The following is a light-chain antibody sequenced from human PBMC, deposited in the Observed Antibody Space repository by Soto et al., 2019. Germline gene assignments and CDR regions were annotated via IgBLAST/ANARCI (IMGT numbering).Light chain of an antibody. V-gene: IGLV1-40*01. J-gene: IGLJ1*01. CDR3: QSYDDTLSGSV. CDR1: GSNIGSGYD. CDR2: ANN. Sequence: QSVLKQAPSVSGAPGQRVTISCTGGGSNIGSGYDVHWYQELPGTAPKLLIYANNNRPSGVPDRFSGSKSGTSASLTITALQAEDEADYYCQSYDDTLSGSVFGTGTKVTVL.